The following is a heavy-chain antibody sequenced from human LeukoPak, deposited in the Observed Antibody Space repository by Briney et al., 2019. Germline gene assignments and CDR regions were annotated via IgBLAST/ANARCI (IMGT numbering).Heavy chain of an antibody. V-gene: IGHV1-8*01. CDR2: MNPNSGDT. J-gene: IGHJ6*03. D-gene: IGHD3-9*01. CDR3: ARGPDYDLLTGYPDYYYYSMDD. Sequence: ASVKVSCKASGYIFTSYDINWVRQATGQGLEWMGWMNPNSGDTGYAQTFLGRVTLTRDTSISTAYMELSSLRSEDTAVYYCARGPDYDLLTGYPDYYYYSMDDWGKGTTVTVSS. CDR1: GYIFTSYD.